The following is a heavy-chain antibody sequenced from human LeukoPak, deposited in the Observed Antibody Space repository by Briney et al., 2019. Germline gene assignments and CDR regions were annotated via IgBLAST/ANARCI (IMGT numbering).Heavy chain of an antibody. V-gene: IGHV3-11*06. CDR2: ISSSSSYT. CDR1: GFTFSDYY. Sequence: GGSLRLSCAASGFTFSDYYMSWIRQAPGKGLEWVSYISSSSSYTNYADSEKGRFTISRDYSKNSLYLQMNSRRAEDTAVYYCARAGYSSSRGRFDYWGQGTLVTVSS. J-gene: IGHJ4*02. D-gene: IGHD6-13*01. CDR3: ARAGYSSSRGRFDY.